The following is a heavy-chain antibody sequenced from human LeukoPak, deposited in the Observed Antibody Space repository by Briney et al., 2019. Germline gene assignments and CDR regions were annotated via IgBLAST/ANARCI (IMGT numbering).Heavy chain of an antibody. D-gene: IGHD3-22*01. CDR2: IKQDGSEK. J-gene: IGHJ4*02. CDR1: GFTFSSYW. V-gene: IGHV3-7*01. Sequence: PGGSLRLSCAASGFTFSSYWMSWVRQAPGKGLEWVANIKQDGSEKYYVDSVKGRFTISRDNAKNSLYLQMNSLRAEDTAVYYCARDLITSSGYHCYWGQGTLVTVSS. CDR3: ARDLITSSGYHCY.